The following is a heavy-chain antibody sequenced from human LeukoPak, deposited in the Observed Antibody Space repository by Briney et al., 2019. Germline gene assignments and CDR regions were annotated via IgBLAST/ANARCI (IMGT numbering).Heavy chain of an antibody. V-gene: IGHV3-53*01. J-gene: IGHJ6*03. Sequence: PGGSLRLSCAASGVTVSSNYMTWVRQAPGKGLEWVSVIYTGGSTYYADSVEGRFTISRDNSNNTLYLQMNSLRAEDTAVYYCTTTGGSYGAYYMDVWGKGTTVTVSS. CDR3: TTTGGSYGAYYMDV. D-gene: IGHD1-26*01. CDR2: IYTGGST. CDR1: GVTVSSNY.